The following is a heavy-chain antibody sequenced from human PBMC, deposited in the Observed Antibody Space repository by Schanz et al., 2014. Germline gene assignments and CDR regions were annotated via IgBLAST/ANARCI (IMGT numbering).Heavy chain of an antibody. CDR2: ISDYNGKT. D-gene: IGHD3-10*01. CDR1: GGTFSSFG. CDR3: ARGRGFYDY. V-gene: IGHV1-69*02. J-gene: IGHJ4*02. Sequence: VQLEQSGAEVKKPGSSVKVSCKASGGTFSSFGINWVRQAPGLGLEWMGWISDYNGKTNYAQKFQDRVSITADTSTNTAYMELSSLTSEDTAVHYCARGRGFYDYWGQGTLVTVSS.